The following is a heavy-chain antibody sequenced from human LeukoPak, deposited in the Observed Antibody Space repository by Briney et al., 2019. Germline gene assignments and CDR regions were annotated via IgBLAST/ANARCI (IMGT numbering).Heavy chain of an antibody. Sequence: GRSLRLSCAASGFTFSSYAIHWVRQAPGKGLEWVAAISYGGGNKYYADSVKGRFTISRDNSKNTLSLQINSLRAEDTAVYYCARDGSSGNYHDVLDYWGQGTLVSVSS. CDR3: ARDGSSGNYHDVLDY. V-gene: IGHV3-30-3*01. CDR2: ISYGGGNK. D-gene: IGHD3-22*01. CDR1: GFTFSSYA. J-gene: IGHJ4*02.